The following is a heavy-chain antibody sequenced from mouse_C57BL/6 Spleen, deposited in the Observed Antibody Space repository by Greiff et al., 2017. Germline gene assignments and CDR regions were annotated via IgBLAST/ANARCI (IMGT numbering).Heavy chain of an antibody. D-gene: IGHD2-2*01. Sequence: VQLQQSGAELVRPGASVKLSCTASGFNIKDDYMHWVKQRPEQGLEWIGWIDPENGDTEYASKFQGKATITADTSSNTAYLQLSSLTSEDTAVYYCTTRGYYDAMDYWGQGTSVTVSS. CDR3: TTRGYYDAMDY. V-gene: IGHV14-4*01. J-gene: IGHJ4*01. CDR1: GFNIKDDY. CDR2: IDPENGDT.